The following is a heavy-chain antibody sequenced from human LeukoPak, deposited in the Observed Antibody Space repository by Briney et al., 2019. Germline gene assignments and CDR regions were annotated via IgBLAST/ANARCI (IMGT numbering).Heavy chain of an antibody. CDR2: IYYSGST. D-gene: IGHD6-13*01. V-gene: IGHV4-39*01. CDR3: ASLQQPLVPWNWFDP. CDR1: GGSISSSSYY. J-gene: IGHJ5*02. Sequence: SETLSLTCTVSGGSISSSSYYWGWIRQPPGKGLEWIGSIYYSGSTYYNPSLKSRVTISVAKSKNQFYLKPSSVTAADPAECYCASLQQPLVPWNWFDPWGQGTLVTVSS.